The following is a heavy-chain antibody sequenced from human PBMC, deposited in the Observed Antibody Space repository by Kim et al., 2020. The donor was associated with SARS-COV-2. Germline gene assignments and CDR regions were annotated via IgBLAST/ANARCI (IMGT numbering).Heavy chain of an antibody. CDR1: GATFSSYA. J-gene: IGHJ6*02. CDR2: IIPMFATL. CDR3: ARGGNNYYGMDV. D-gene: IGHD2-15*01. Sequence: SVKVSCKASGATFSSYAISWVRQAPGQGLEWMGGIIPMFATLNYAQKFQDRVTITADESTSTAYMELSSLRSEDTAVYYCARGGNNYYGMDVWGQGTTVTVSS. V-gene: IGHV1-69*13.